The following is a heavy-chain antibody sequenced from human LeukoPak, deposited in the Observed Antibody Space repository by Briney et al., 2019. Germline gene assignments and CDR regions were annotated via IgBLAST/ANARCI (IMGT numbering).Heavy chain of an antibody. CDR3: ARQGTYCSSTSCSVWFDP. J-gene: IGHJ5*02. V-gene: IGHV5-51*01. CDR1: GYSFTSYW. Sequence: GESLKISCKGSGYSFTSYWIGWVRQMPGKGLEGMGIIYPGDSDTRYSPSFQGQVTISADKSISTAYLQWSSLKASDTAMYYCARQGTYCSSTSCSVWFDPWGQGTLVTVSS. D-gene: IGHD2-2*01. CDR2: IYPGDSDT.